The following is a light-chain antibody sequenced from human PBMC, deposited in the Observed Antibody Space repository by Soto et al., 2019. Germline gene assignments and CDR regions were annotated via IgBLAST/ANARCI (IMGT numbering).Light chain of an antibody. CDR1: SSTIGAGYD. CDR2: GNS. Sequence: QSVLTQPPSVSGAPGQRVTISCTGSSSTIGAGYDVHWYQQLPGTAPNLLIYGNSNRPSGVPDRFSGSKSGTSASLAITGLQAEDEADYYCQSYDSSLSVVVFGGGTKLTVL. V-gene: IGLV1-40*01. J-gene: IGLJ2*01. CDR3: QSYDSSLSVVV.